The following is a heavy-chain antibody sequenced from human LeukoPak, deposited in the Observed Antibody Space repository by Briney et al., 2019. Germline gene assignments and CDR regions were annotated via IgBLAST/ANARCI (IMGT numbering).Heavy chain of an antibody. Sequence: SEILSLTCTVSGGSISSYYWSWIRQPAGEGLEWIGRIYTSGSTNYNPSLKSRVTISVDTSKNQFSLKLSSVTAADTAVYYCARGTPSITMIVVVTSAFDIWGQGTMVTVSS. D-gene: IGHD3-22*01. CDR1: GGSISSYY. V-gene: IGHV4-4*07. J-gene: IGHJ3*02. CDR2: IYTSGST. CDR3: ARGTPSITMIVVVTSAFDI.